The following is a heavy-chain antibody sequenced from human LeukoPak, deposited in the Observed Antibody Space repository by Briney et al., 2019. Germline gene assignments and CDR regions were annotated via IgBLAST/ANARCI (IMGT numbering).Heavy chain of an antibody. V-gene: IGHV4-39*01. CDR2: IYYSGST. J-gene: IGHJ3*02. Sequence: SETLSLTCTVSGGSISSSSYYWGWIRQPPGKGLEWIGSIYYSGSTYYNPSLKSRVTISVDTSKNQFSLKLSSVTAAGTAVYYCASMGGSVSDAFDIWGQGTMVTVSS. CDR3: ASMGGSVSDAFDI. CDR1: GGSISSSSYY. D-gene: IGHD3-16*01.